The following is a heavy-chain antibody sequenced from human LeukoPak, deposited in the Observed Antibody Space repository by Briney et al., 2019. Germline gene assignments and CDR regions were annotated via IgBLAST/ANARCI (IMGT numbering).Heavy chain of an antibody. CDR1: GGSFPGTC. J-gene: IGHJ6*02. CDR3: ARHDPVGYYQHGMDV. Sequence: SGTLSLTCTVFGGSFPGTCWSCSPQCPGQGLGVWGYVFYTGATLYNACLSSRGSTSLETSKTQLPLKLSSVTAADTAVYYCARHDPVGYYQHGMDVWGQGTTVTVSS. CDR2: VFYTGAT. V-gene: IGHV4-59*08. D-gene: IGHD2-15*01.